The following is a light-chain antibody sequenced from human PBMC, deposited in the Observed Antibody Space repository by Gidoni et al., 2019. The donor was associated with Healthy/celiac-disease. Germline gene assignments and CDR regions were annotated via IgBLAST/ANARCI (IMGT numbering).Light chain of an antibody. V-gene: IGKV1-8*01. CDR1: QGISSY. CDR2: AAS. J-gene: IGKJ4*01. Sequence: AIRMTQAPSSFSASTVDRVTITCRASQGISSYLAWYQQKPGKAPKLLIYAASTLQSGVPSRFSGSGSGTDFTLTISCLQSEDFATYYCQQYYSYPLTFXGXTKVEIK. CDR3: QQYYSYPLT.